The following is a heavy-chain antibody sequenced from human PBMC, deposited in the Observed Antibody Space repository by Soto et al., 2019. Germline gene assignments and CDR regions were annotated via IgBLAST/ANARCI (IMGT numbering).Heavy chain of an antibody. CDR3: AKDFEYYGSGSYLLDY. CDR1: GFTFDDYA. V-gene: IGHV3-9*01. CDR2: ISWNSGSI. Sequence: GGSLRLSCAASGFTFDDYAMHWVRQAPGKGLEWVSGISWNSGSIGYADSVKGRFTISRDNAKNSLYLQMNSLRAEDTALYYCAKDFEYYGSGSYLLDYWGQGTLVTVSS. D-gene: IGHD3-10*01. J-gene: IGHJ4*02.